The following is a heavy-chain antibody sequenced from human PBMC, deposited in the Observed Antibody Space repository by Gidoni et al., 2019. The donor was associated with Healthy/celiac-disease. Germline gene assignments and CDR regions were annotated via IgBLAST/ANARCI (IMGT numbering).Heavy chain of an antibody. CDR1: GGSFSGYY. V-gene: IGHV4-34*01. CDR2: INHSGST. D-gene: IGHD3-22*01. J-gene: IGHJ3*02. Sequence: QVQLQQWGAGLLKPSEPLSLTCAVYGGSFSGYYWIWIRQPPGKGLEWIGEINHSGSTNYNPYHKSRVTISVDTSKNQFSMKLSSVTAADTAVYYCARGRGYYDSSGYWVAAFDIWGQGTMVTVSS. CDR3: ARGRGYYDSSGYWVAAFDI.